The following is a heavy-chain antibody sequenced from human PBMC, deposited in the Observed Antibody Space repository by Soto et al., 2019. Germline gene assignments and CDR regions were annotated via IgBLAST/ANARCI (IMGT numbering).Heavy chain of an antibody. CDR2: IIPILGIA. J-gene: IGHJ4*02. CDR3: ARATGYCSGGSCPTFDY. Sequence: SVKVSCKASGGTFSSYTISWVRQAPGQGLEWMGRIIPILGIANYAQKFQGRVTITADKSTSTAYMELSSLRSEDTAVYYCARATGYCSGGSCPTFDYWGQGTPVTVSS. CDR1: GGTFSSYT. V-gene: IGHV1-69*02. D-gene: IGHD2-15*01.